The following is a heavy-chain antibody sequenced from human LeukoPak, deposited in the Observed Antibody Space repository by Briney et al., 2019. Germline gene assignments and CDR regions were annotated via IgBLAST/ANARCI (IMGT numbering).Heavy chain of an antibody. CDR1: GFTFSSYW. Sequence: PGGSLRLSCAASGFTFSSYWMSWVRQAPGKGLEWVANIKQDGSEKYYVDSVKGRFTISGDNAKNSLYLQMNSLRAEDTAVYYCARVQLSGYDYVGGYYYYGMDVWGQGTTVTVSS. D-gene: IGHD5-12*01. CDR3: ARVQLSGYDYVGGYYYYGMDV. J-gene: IGHJ6*02. V-gene: IGHV3-7*01. CDR2: IKQDGSEK.